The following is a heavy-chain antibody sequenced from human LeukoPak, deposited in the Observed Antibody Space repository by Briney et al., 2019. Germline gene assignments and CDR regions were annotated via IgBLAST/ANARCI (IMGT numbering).Heavy chain of an antibody. V-gene: IGHV1-69*13. CDR3: ARAARPVADYYYYMDV. Sequence: SVKVSCKASGGTFSSYAISWVRQAPGQGLEWMGGIIPIFGTANYAQKFQGRVTITADESTSTAYMELSSLRSEDTAVYYCARAARPVADYYYYMDVWGKGTTVTVSS. CDR1: GGTFSSYA. CDR2: IIPIFGTA. J-gene: IGHJ6*03. D-gene: IGHD6-19*01.